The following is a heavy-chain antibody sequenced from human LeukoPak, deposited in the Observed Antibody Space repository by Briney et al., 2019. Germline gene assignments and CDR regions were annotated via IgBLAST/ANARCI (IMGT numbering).Heavy chain of an antibody. V-gene: IGHV4-4*02. Sequence: GSLRLSCAASGFTFSSYAMSWVRQAPGKGLEWIGEIYHSGSTNYNPSLKSRVTISVDKSKNQFSLKLSSVTAADTAVYYCARTVPAASNWFDPWGQGTLVTVSS. CDR1: GFTFSSYAM. CDR2: IYHSGST. D-gene: IGHD2-2*01. CDR3: ARTVPAASNWFDP. J-gene: IGHJ5*02.